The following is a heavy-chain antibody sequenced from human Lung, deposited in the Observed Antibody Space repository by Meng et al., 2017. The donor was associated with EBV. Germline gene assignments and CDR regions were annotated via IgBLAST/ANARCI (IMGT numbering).Heavy chain of an antibody. D-gene: IGHD3-10*01. V-gene: IGHV4-31*03. J-gene: IGHJ5*02. CDR1: GDSISSKNYY. CDR3: ATTTVRGVNWIDP. CDR2: IYYSGST. Sequence: QVQLQESGPGLVKPSQTLSLTCTVSGDSISSKNYYWSWIRQHPGKGLEWIGYIYYSGSTYYNPSLKSRVTISVDTSKNQFSLNLTFVTAADTAVYYCATTTVRGVNWIDPWGQGTLVTVS.